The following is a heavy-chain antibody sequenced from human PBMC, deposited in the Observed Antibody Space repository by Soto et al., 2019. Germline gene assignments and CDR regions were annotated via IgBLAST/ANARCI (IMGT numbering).Heavy chain of an antibody. CDR1: GFTFSSYA. Sequence: GESLKISCAASGFTFSSYAMSWVRQAPGKGLEWVSAISGSGGSTYYADSVKGRFTISRDNSKNTLYLQMNSLRAEDTAVYYCAKERYSSSWYYYYGMDVWGQGTTVTVSS. D-gene: IGHD6-13*01. CDR2: ISGSGGST. J-gene: IGHJ6*02. CDR3: AKERYSSSWYYYYGMDV. V-gene: IGHV3-23*01.